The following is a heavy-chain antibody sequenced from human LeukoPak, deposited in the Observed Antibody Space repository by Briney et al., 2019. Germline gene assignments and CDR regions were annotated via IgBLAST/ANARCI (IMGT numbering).Heavy chain of an antibody. CDR1: GLTFSNYA. Sequence: GGSLRLSCTASGLTFSNYATTWVRQAPGKGLEWVSSITGSGRGTYYADSVKGRFSVSRDNCQNTVFLHMNSLRADDTALYYCSKDPNGDYVGAFDMWGPGTMVTVSS. V-gene: IGHV3-23*01. CDR2: ITGSGRGT. CDR3: SKDPNGDYVGAFDM. J-gene: IGHJ3*02. D-gene: IGHD4-17*01.